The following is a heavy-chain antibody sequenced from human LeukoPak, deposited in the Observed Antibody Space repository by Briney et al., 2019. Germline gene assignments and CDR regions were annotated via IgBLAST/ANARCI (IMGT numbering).Heavy chain of an antibody. CDR2: INPNSGGT. J-gene: IGHJ3*02. CDR3: AREGWELLRAFDI. V-gene: IGHV1-2*02. CDR1: GYTFTGYY. D-gene: IGHD1-26*01. Sequence: ASVKVSCKASGYTFTGYYMHWVRQAPGQGLEWMGWINPNSGGTNYAQKFQGRVTMTRDTSISTAYMELSSLRSEDTAVYYCAREGWELLRAFDIWGQGTMVTVSS.